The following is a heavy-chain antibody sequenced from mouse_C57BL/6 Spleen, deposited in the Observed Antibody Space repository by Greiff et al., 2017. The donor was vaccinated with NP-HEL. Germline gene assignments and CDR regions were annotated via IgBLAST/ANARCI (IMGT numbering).Heavy chain of an antibody. CDR1: GYTFTSYW. D-gene: IGHD1-1*01. J-gene: IGHJ2*01. V-gene: IGHV1-61*01. CDR2: IYPSDSET. Sequence: QVQLQQPGAELVRPGSSVKLSCKASGYTFTSYWMDWVKQRPGQGLEWIGNIYPSDSETHYNQKFKDKATLTVDKSSSTAYMQLSSLTSDDSAVYYCAREGYYGSSYYFDYWGQGTTLTVSS. CDR3: AREGYYGSSYYFDY.